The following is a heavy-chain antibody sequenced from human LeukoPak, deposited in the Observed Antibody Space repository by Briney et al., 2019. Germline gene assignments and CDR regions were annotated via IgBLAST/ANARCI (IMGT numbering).Heavy chain of an antibody. Sequence: GGSLRLSCAASGFTLNSYSMNWVRQAPGEGLGWVSVIYSGGSTYYADSVKGRFTISRDNSKNTLYLQMNSLRAGDTAVYYCARGLLWLFGGQGTLVTVSS. V-gene: IGHV3-53*01. CDR3: ARGLLWLF. CDR2: IYSGGST. CDR1: GFTLNSYS. D-gene: IGHD3-10*01. J-gene: IGHJ4*02.